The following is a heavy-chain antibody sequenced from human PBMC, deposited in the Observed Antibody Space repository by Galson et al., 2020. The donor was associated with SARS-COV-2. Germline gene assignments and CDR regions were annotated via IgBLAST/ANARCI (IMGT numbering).Heavy chain of an antibody. CDR1: GFRFSHTW. D-gene: IGHD5-18*01. Sequence: LSLTCAASGFRFSHTWMSWVRQAPGKGLQWVANIKQDGSDRYYVDSVKGRFTISSDYAKNSVYLQMNNLTADDTAVYYCARDEDGYNDFWGQGTLVAVSS. J-gene: IGHJ4*02. V-gene: IGHV3-7*01. CDR2: IKQDGSDR. CDR3: ARDEDGYNDF.